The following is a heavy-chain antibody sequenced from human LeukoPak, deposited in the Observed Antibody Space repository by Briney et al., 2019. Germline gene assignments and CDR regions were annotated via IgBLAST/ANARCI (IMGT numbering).Heavy chain of an antibody. J-gene: IGHJ4*02. Sequence: GGSLRLSCAASGFTFSSYGMPWVRQAPGKGLEWVAFIRYDGSNKYYADSVKGRFTISRDNAKNSLYLQMNSLRAEDTAVYYCARVDYYDSSGYDYWGQGTLVTVSS. CDR3: ARVDYYDSSGYDY. D-gene: IGHD3-22*01. CDR1: GFTFSSYG. V-gene: IGHV3-30*02. CDR2: IRYDGSNK.